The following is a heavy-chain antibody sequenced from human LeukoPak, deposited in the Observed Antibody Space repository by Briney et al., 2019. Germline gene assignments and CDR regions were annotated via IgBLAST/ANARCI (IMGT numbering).Heavy chain of an antibody. V-gene: IGHV3-7*01. CDR1: GFTFSRFW. CDR3: AVYYYDSTAFNY. J-gene: IGHJ4*02. D-gene: IGHD3-22*01. Sequence: GGSLRLSCAASGFTFSRFWMSWVRQAPGKGLECVANIKVDGSEKYYVDSVKGRFTISRDNAINSLYLQMNSLRAEDTAMYYCAVYYYDSTAFNYWGQGTLVTVSS. CDR2: IKVDGSEK.